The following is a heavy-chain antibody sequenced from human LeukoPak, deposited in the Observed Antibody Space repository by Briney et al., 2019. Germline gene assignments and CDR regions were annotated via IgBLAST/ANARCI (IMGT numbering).Heavy chain of an antibody. CDR1: GGSISSSSFY. CDR2: MFYSGST. D-gene: IGHD6-19*01. J-gene: IGHJ4*02. V-gene: IGHV4-61*05. Sequence: PSETLSLTCTVSGGSISSSSFYWGRIRQPPGKGLEWIGYMFYSGSTNYNPSLKSRVTISVDTSKNQVSLKLTSVTAADTAVYYCARIGYSSGWSNFDYWGQGTLVTVSS. CDR3: ARIGYSSGWSNFDY.